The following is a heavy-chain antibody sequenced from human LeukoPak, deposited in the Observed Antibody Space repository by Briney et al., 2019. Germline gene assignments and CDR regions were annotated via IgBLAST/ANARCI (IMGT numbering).Heavy chain of an antibody. CDR1: GFTFSSYS. D-gene: IGHD4-17*01. Sequence: SPGGSLRLSCAASGFTFSSYSMNWVPQAPGKGLEGVSSISSSSSYIYYADSVKGRFTISRDNAKNSLYLQMNSLRAEDTAVYYCARDAETTVTDYWGQGTLVTVSS. CDR2: ISSSSSYI. J-gene: IGHJ4*02. V-gene: IGHV3-21*01. CDR3: ARDAETTVTDY.